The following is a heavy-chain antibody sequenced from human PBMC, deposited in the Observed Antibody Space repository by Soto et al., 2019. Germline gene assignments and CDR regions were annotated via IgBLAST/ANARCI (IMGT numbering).Heavy chain of an antibody. Sequence: QVQLVQSGAEETKPGASVKVSCKDSGYTFTSYAMNWVRQAPGQRLEWMGWINAGNGNTKYSQKFQGRVTITRDTYARTDYMELSSLRSEDTAVYYCARYAGDSYGNTWGQGTLVTVAS. D-gene: IGHD5-18*01. J-gene: IGHJ1*01. V-gene: IGHV1-3*05. CDR2: INAGNGNT. CDR3: ARYAGDSYGNT. CDR1: GYTFTSYA.